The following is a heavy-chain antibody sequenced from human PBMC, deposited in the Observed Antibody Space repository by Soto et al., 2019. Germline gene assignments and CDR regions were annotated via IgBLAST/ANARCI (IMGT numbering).Heavy chain of an antibody. Sequence: ASVKVSCKASGYTFTSYGISWVRQAPGQGLEWMGWISAYNGNTNYAQKLQGRVTMTTDTSTSTAYMELRSLRSDDTAVYYCARVSLSLMVRGVENWFAPWGKGTLVTVSS. CDR1: GYTFTSYG. V-gene: IGHV1-18*01. CDR2: ISAYNGNT. CDR3: ARVSLSLMVRGVENWFAP. D-gene: IGHD3-10*01. J-gene: IGHJ5*02.